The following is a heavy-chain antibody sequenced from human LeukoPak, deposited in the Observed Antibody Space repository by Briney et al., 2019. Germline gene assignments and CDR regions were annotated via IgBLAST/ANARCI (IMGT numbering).Heavy chain of an antibody. V-gene: IGHV1-8*01. J-gene: IGHJ4*02. D-gene: IGHD4-17*01. Sequence: ASVKVSCKASGYTFTSYDINWVRQATGQGLEWMGWMNPNSGNTGYAQKFQGRVTMTRNTSTRTAYMGISSPRYENTGVYYSARAALDYGDYDGYWSQGTLVTAPS. CDR1: GYTFTSYD. CDR2: MNPNSGNT. CDR3: ARAALDYGDYDGY.